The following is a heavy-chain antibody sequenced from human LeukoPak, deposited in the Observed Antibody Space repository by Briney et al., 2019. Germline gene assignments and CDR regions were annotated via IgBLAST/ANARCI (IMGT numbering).Heavy chain of an antibody. D-gene: IGHD5-18*01. CDR2: ISSNGGST. V-gene: IGHV3-64*01. CDR3: ASTPHYGYRPHWYFDL. Sequence: GGSLRLSCVASGLTFSSYALHWVRQAPGKGLEYVSTISSNGGSTYYAHSVKGRFTISRDNSKNTLYLQMGSLRAEDRAVYYCASTPHYGYRPHWYFDLWGRGTLVNVSS. J-gene: IGHJ2*01. CDR1: GLTFSSYA.